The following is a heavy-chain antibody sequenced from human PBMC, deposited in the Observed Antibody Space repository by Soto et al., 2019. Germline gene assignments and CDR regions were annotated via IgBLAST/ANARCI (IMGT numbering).Heavy chain of an antibody. V-gene: IGHV4-4*07. CDR2: IYTSGST. J-gene: IGHJ6*02. CDR3: ARDASDYGSGSYWYYGMDV. CDR1: GGSISSYY. Sequence: SETLSLTCTVSGGSISSYYWSWIRQPAGKGLEWIGRIYTSGSTKYNPSLKSRVAMSVDTSKNQFSLKLSSVTAADTAVFYCARDASDYGSGSYWYYGMDVWGQGTTVTVSS. D-gene: IGHD3-10*01.